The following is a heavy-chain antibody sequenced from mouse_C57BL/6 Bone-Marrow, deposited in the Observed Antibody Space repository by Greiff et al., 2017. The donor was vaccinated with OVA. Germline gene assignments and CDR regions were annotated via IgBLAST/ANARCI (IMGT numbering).Heavy chain of an antibody. J-gene: IGHJ4*01. CDR2: ISSGGDYI. V-gene: IGHV5-9-1*02. CDR1: GFTFSSYA. Sequence: EVQLVESGEGLVKPGGSLKLSCAASGFTFSSYAMSWVRQTPEKRLEWVAYISSGGDYIYYADTVKGRFTISRDNARNTLYLQMSSLKSEDTAMYYCTRAPSYDYDDGYYAMDYWGQGTSVTVSS. D-gene: IGHD2-4*01. CDR3: TRAPSYDYDDGYYAMDY.